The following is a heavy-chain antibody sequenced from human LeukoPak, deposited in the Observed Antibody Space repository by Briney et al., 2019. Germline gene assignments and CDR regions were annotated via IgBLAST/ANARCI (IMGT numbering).Heavy chain of an antibody. CDR3: AKVPGPYYFDH. CDR2: ISYDGSNK. V-gene: IGHV3-30*18. J-gene: IGHJ4*02. D-gene: IGHD7-27*01. Sequence: PGGSLRLSCAASGFSFSSYGMHWVRQAPGKGPEWVAVISYDGSNKYYADSVKGRLTISRDNSKNTLYPEINSPRAEDTAVYYCAKVPGPYYFDHWGQGTPVTVSS. CDR1: GFSFSSYG.